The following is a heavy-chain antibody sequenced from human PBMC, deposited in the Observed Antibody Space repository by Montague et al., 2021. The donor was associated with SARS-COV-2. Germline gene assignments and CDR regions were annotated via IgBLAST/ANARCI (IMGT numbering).Heavy chain of an antibody. CDR3: ARPWRHWLLLGYYFDY. D-gene: IGHD6-19*01. Sequence: SETLSLTCTVSGGSISSSSYYWGWIRQPPGKGLEWIGSIYYSGSTYYNPSLKSRGTISVDTSKNQFSLQLSSVTAADTAVYYCARPWRHWLLLGYYFDYWGQGTLVTVSS. CDR1: GGSISSSSYY. J-gene: IGHJ4*02. CDR2: IYYSGST. V-gene: IGHV4-39*01.